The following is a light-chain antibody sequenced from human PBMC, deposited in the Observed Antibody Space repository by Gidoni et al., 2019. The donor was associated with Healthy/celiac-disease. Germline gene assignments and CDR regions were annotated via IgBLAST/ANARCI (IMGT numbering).Light chain of an antibody. CDR2: AAS. J-gene: IGKJ1*01. CDR1: QGISNY. CDR3: QKYNSAPWT. Sequence: LQKTKSPSSLSASGGDRVTITCRARQGISNYLAWYQQKPGKVPKLLIYAASTLQSGVPSRFSGSGSGTDFTLTISSLQPEDVATYYCQKYNSAPWTFGQGTKVEIK. V-gene: IGKV1-27*01.